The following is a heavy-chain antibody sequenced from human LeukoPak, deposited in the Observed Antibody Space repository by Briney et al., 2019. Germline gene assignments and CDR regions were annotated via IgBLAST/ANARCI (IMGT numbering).Heavy chain of an antibody. Sequence: SETLSLTCAVYGGSFSGYCWSWIRQPPGKGLEWIGEINHSGSTNYNPSLKSRVTISVDTSKNQFSLKLSSVTAADTAVYYCVVPDSSGYYSRGSFDYWGQGTLVTVSS. V-gene: IGHV4-34*01. CDR1: GGSFSGYC. CDR3: VVPDSSGYYSRGSFDY. D-gene: IGHD3-22*01. J-gene: IGHJ4*02. CDR2: INHSGST.